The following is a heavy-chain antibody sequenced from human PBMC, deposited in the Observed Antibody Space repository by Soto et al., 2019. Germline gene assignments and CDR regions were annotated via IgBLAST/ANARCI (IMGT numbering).Heavy chain of an antibody. Sequence: RASVKVSCKASGYTFTSYGISWVRQAPGQGLEWMGWISAYNGNTNYAQKLQGRVTMTTDTSTSTAYMELRGLRSDDTAVYYCARAVDTAMEGWFDPWGQGTLVTVSS. CDR2: ISAYNGNT. CDR1: GYTFTSYG. V-gene: IGHV1-18*04. D-gene: IGHD5-18*01. J-gene: IGHJ5*02. CDR3: ARAVDTAMEGWFDP.